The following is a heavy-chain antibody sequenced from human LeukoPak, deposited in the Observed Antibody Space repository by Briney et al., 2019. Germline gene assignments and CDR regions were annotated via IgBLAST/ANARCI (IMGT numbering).Heavy chain of an antibody. CDR2: ISYDGSNK. CDR1: GFTFSSYV. D-gene: IGHD1-1*01. Sequence: PGRSLRLSCAASGFTFSSYVIHWVRQAPGKGLEWVAVISYDGSNKYYADSVKGRFTISRDNSKNTVYLQMTGLRAEDTAVYYCARAANWNGGGFDYWGQGTLVTVSS. V-gene: IGHV3-30*04. J-gene: IGHJ4*02. CDR3: ARAANWNGGGFDY.